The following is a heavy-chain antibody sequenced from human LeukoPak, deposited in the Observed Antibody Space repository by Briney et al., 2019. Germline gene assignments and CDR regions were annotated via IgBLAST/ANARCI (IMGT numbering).Heavy chain of an antibody. J-gene: IGHJ4*02. D-gene: IGHD1-1*01. CDR1: GFTVRSNY. CDR2: IDYDGINK. CDR3: AKDRDYWNAPHYFDF. Sequence: GGSLRLSCAASGFTVRSNYMNWVRQAPGKGLEWVAFIDYDGINKLYADSVKGRFTISRDNSKNTLYLQMHTLRGEDTAIYYCAKDRDYWNAPHYFDFWGQGTPVTVSS. V-gene: IGHV3-30*02.